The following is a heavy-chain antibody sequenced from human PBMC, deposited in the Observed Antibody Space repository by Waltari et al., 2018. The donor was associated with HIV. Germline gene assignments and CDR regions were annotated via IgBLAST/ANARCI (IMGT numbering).Heavy chain of an antibody. V-gene: IGHV3-48*02. CDR1: RFSLSDFD. CDR2: ISRTSNAM. J-gene: IGHJ4*02. Sequence: EVQLVESGGGLVQPGGSLKLSCAASRFSLSDFDMNWFRQAPGRGLEWVSYISRTSNAMYYADSVKGRFAISRDNAKNSLYLLMNSLRHDDSAVYYCAILSSSGYYRDWGQGTRVTVSS. CDR3: AILSSSGYYRD. D-gene: IGHD5-12*01.